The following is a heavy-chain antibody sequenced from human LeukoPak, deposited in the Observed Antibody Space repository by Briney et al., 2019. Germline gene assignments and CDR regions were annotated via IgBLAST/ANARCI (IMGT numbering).Heavy chain of an antibody. CDR3: ARGRRIAAAGLYYFDY. CDR1: GFTFSSYS. CDR2: ISSSSSYI. J-gene: IGHJ4*02. Sequence: GGSLRLSCAASGFTFSSYSMNWVRQAPGKGLEWVSSISSSSSYIYYADSVKGRFTISRDDAKNSLYLQMNSLRAEDTAVYYCARGRRIAAAGLYYFDYWGQGTLVTVSS. V-gene: IGHV3-21*01. D-gene: IGHD6-13*01.